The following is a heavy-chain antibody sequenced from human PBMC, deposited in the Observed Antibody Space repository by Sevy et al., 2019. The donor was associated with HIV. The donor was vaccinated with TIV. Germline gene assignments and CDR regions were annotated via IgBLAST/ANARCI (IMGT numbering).Heavy chain of an antibody. CDR1: GFTFSGSA. V-gene: IGHV3-73*01. CDR2: IRMKANSYAT. CDR3: TTYLGYCRSTSCHYYFDN. J-gene: IGHJ4*02. Sequence: GASLRLSCAASGFTFSGSALHWVRQASGKGLEWVGRIRMKANSYATAYAASVKGRFTISRDDSKNSAYLQMNSLKTEDTAVYYCTTYLGYCRSTSCHYYFDNWGQGTLVTVSS. D-gene: IGHD2-2*03.